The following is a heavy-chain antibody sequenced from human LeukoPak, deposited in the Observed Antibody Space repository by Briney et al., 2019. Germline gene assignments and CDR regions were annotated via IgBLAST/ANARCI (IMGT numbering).Heavy chain of an antibody. CDR2: IYYSGST. CDR1: GGSISSYY. V-gene: IGHV4-59*01. Sequence: SETLSLTCTVSGGSISSYYWSWIRQPPGKGLEWIGYIYYSGSTNYNPSLKSRVTISVDTSKNQFSLKLSSVTAADTAVYYCARGLLWPDYYYMDVWGKGTTVTVSS. CDR3: ARGLLWPDYYYMDV. J-gene: IGHJ6*03. D-gene: IGHD3-10*01.